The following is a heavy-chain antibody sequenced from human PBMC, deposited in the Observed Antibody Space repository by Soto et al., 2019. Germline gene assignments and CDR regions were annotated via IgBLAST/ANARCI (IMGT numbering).Heavy chain of an antibody. CDR3: ARDHPTSSIALNWFDP. V-gene: IGHV1-58*01. CDR2: IVVGSGNT. J-gene: IGHJ5*02. Sequence: SVKVSCKASGFTFTSSAVQWVRQARGQRLEWIGWIVVGSGNTNYAQKLQGRVTMTTDTSTSTAYMELRSLRSDDTAVYYCARDHPTSSIALNWFDPWGQGTLVTVSS. D-gene: IGHD6-6*01. CDR1: GFTFTSSA.